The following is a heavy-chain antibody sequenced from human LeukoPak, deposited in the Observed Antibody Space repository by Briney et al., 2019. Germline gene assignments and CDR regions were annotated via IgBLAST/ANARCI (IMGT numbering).Heavy chain of an antibody. J-gene: IGHJ5*01. D-gene: IGHD5-18*01. CDR1: GFTFSTHW. Sequence: PGGSLRLSCAASGFTFSTHWMHWVRQIPGKGLVWLSRIHYDGTYTTYVDSARGRFTISRDNTKSTLYLQMNSLRADDTAVYYCARGAEGHNYGELDSWGQGTLVTVSS. V-gene: IGHV3-74*01. CDR2: IHYDGTYT. CDR3: ARGAEGHNYGELDS.